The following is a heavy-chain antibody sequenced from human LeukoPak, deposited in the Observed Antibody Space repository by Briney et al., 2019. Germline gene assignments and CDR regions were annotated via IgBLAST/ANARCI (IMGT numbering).Heavy chain of an antibody. D-gene: IGHD3-3*01. CDR1: GFTFSSYW. CDR3: ARAGRTIFGPPNFDY. J-gene: IGHJ4*02. Sequence: GGSLRLSCAASGFTFSSYWMSWVRQAPGKGLEWVANIKQDGSEKYYVDSVKGRFTISRDNAKNSLYLQMNSLRAEDTAVYYCARAGRTIFGPPNFDYWGQGTLVTVSS. V-gene: IGHV3-7*01. CDR2: IKQDGSEK.